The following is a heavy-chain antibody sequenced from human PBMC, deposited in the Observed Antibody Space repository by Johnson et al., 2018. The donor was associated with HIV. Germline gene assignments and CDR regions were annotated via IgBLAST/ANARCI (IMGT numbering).Heavy chain of an antibody. CDR1: GFSFSDYY. J-gene: IGHJ3*02. Sequence: QVQLVESGGGLVKPGGSLRLSCAASGFSFSDYYMSWIRQAPGKGLEWVSYISGSDTYYADSVQGRFTISRDNSRNMVYLEMNSLRTEDTAVYYCARGLKGAFDIWGQGTRVTVSA. CDR2: ISGSDT. CDR3: ARGLKGAFDI. V-gene: IGHV3-11*06.